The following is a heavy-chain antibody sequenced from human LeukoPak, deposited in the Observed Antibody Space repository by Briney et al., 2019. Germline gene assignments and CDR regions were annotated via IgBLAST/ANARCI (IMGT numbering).Heavy chain of an antibody. CDR1: GFTFNTYS. CDR2: ISSGSSTI. J-gene: IGHJ4*02. Sequence: GGSLRLSCAASGFTFNTYSMSWVRQAPGKGLEWVSYISSGSSTIYYADSVKGRFTISRDNAKNSLYLQMNSLRAEDTAVYYCARGSSGVYFDYWGQGTLVTVSS. D-gene: IGHD3-22*01. V-gene: IGHV3-48*04. CDR3: ARGSSGVYFDY.